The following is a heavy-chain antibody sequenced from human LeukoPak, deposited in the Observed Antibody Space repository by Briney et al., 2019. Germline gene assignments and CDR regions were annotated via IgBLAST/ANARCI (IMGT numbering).Heavy chain of an antibody. CDR2: IWYDGSNK. Sequence: PGGSLRLSCAASGFIFSTSGMHWVRQAPGKGLEWVALIWYDGSNKFYADSVKGRFTISRDNSKNTLYLQMNSLRAEDTAVYYCARDRASSGPLTYYFDYWGQGTLVTVSS. CDR3: ARDRASSGPLTYYFDY. J-gene: IGHJ4*02. CDR1: GFIFSTSG. V-gene: IGHV3-33*01. D-gene: IGHD6-19*01.